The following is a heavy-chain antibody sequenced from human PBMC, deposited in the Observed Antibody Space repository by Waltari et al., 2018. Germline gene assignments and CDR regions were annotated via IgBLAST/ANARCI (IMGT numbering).Heavy chain of an antibody. CDR3: TRKKYSSSLDDY. Sequence: EVQLVESGGGLVQPGRSLRLSCTASGFTFGDYAMSWFRQAPGKGLGWVGFMRSKAYGGTTEYAASVKGRFTISRDDSKSIAYLQMNSLKTEDTAVYYCTRKKYSSSLDDYWGQGTLVTVSS. CDR2: MRSKAYGGTT. V-gene: IGHV3-49*03. J-gene: IGHJ4*02. CDR1: GFTFGDYA. D-gene: IGHD6-6*01.